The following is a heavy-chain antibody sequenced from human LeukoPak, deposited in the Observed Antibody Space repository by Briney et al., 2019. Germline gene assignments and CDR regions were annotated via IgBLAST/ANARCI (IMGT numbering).Heavy chain of an antibody. V-gene: IGHV3-48*01. CDR3: ARDPRNVGLAP. D-gene: IGHD2-15*01. J-gene: IGHJ5*02. CDR2: ISSSSSTI. Sequence: GGSLRLSCAASGFTFSSYSMNWVRQAPGKGLEWVSYISSSSSTIYYADSVKGRFTISRDNAKNSLYLQMNSLRVEDTAVYYCARDPRNVGLAPWGQGTLVTVSS. CDR1: GFTFSSYS.